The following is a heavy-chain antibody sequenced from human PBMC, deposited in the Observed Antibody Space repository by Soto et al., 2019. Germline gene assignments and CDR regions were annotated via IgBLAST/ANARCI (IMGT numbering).Heavy chain of an antibody. CDR1: GYTFTSYD. Sequence: ASVNVSCKASGYTFTSYDINWVRQATGQGLEWMGWMNPNSGNTGYAQKFQGRVTMTRNTSISTAYMELSSLRSEDTAVYYCAREMNSSGWYTAYYYYYGMDVWGQGTTVTVSS. J-gene: IGHJ6*02. CDR2: MNPNSGNT. D-gene: IGHD6-19*01. V-gene: IGHV1-8*01. CDR3: AREMNSSGWYTAYYYYYGMDV.